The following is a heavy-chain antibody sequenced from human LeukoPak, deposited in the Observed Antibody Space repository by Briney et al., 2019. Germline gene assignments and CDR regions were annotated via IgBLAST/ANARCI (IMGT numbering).Heavy chain of an antibody. CDR2: ICSGGST. CDR1: GGSISSSPCY. D-gene: IGHD5-18*01. CDR3: ARENDRYGRIDY. Sequence: SETLSLTCTVSGGSISSSPCYRGWIRQSPGKGLEWFGTICSGGSTYYNPSLKSRVTISIDTSKNQFSLRLSSLTAADTAVYYCARENDRYGRIDYWGRGTQVTVSS. V-gene: IGHV4-39*07. J-gene: IGHJ4*02.